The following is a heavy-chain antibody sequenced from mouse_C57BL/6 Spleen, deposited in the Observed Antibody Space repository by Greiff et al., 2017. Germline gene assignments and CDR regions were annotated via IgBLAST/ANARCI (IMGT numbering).Heavy chain of an antibody. J-gene: IGHJ2*01. D-gene: IGHD1-1*01. CDR3: TGGYYGSRALYYFDY. CDR1: GFTFSNYW. Sequence: EVKLVESGGGLVQPGGSMKLSCVASGFTFSNYWMNWVRQSPEKGLEWVAQIRLKSDNYATHYAESVKGRFTISKDDSKSSVYLQMNNLRAEDTGIYYCTGGYYGSRALYYFDYWGQGTTLTVSS. CDR2: IRLKSDNYAT. V-gene: IGHV6-3*01.